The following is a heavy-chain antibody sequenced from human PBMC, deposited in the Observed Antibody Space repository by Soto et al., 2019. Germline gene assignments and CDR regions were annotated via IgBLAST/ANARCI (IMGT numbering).Heavy chain of an antibody. V-gene: IGHV4-59*01. CDR1: GGSISSYY. J-gene: IGHJ4*02. Sequence: SETLSLTCTVSGGSISSYYWSWIRQPPGKGLEWIGYIYYSGSTNYNPSLKSRVTISVDTSKNQFSLKLSSVTAADTAVYYCARAIADDTAMGITPTAGLDYWGQGTLVTVSS. CDR3: ARAIADDTAMGITPTAGLDY. CDR2: IYYSGST. D-gene: IGHD5-18*01.